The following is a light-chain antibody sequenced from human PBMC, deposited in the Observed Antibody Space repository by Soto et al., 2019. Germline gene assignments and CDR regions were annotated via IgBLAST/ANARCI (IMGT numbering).Light chain of an antibody. J-gene: IGLJ2*01. CDR2: EVS. V-gene: IGLV2-14*01. Sequence: QSVLTQPASVSGSPGQSVTIPCTGTNSDLGNYKYVSWYQQYPGKPPQLLIYEVSNRPSGISDRFSGFKSANTAYLTISGVQPEDEADYHCSSYTTIKTVVFGGGTKLTVL. CDR3: SSYTTIKTVV. CDR1: NSDLGNYKY.